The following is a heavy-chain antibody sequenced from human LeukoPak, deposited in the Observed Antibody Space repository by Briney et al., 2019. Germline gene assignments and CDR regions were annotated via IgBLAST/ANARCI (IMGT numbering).Heavy chain of an antibody. CDR1: GFTFSNSA. CDR3: AKGIYSSGWSYFDY. Sequence: GGSLRLSCAASGFTFSNSAMSGVRQAPGKGLEWVSTLSGSGITTYYADSVKGRFTIYRDNSKNTLYLQMTSLRAEDTAVYYCAKGIYSSGWSYFDYWGHGTLVSVSS. D-gene: IGHD6-19*01. CDR2: LSGSGITT. V-gene: IGHV3-23*01. J-gene: IGHJ4*01.